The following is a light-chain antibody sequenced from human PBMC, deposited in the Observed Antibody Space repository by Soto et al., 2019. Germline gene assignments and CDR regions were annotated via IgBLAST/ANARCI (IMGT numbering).Light chain of an antibody. J-gene: IGKJ5*01. CDR2: DAS. Sequence: TQSPSTLSGSVGDRVTITCRASQTISSWLAWYQQKPGQPPRLLIYDASNRATGIPARFSGSGSGTDFTLTISSLEPEDFAVYYCQQRSNWQVTFGQGTRLEI. CDR1: QTISSW. CDR3: QQRSNWQVT. V-gene: IGKV3-11*01.